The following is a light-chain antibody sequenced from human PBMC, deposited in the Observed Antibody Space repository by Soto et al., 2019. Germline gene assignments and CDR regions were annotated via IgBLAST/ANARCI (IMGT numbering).Light chain of an antibody. CDR3: QQYGSSPPT. V-gene: IGKV3-20*01. CDR1: QSVSSSY. Sequence: EIVLTQSPGTLSLSPGERATLSCRASQSVSSSYLAWYQQKPGQAPRLLIYDASSRATGIPDRFSGSGSGKDFTLTISRQEPEDFAVYYCQQYGSSPPTFGPGTKVDIK. J-gene: IGKJ3*01. CDR2: DAS.